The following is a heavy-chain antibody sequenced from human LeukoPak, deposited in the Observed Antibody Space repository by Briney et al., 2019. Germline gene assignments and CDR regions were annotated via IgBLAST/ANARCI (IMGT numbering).Heavy chain of an antibody. V-gene: IGHV4-4*07. D-gene: IGHD3-10*01. CDR1: GGSFSTYY. CDR2: IYTSGTT. J-gene: IGHJ4*02. CDR3: ARDAKYYYGSRTYFFFEY. Sequence: SETLSLTCTVSGGSFSTYYWSWIRQPAGKGLEWIGHIYTSGTTNYNPSLKSRVTMSIDTSKNQFSLKLSSITAADTAVYYCARDAKYYYGSRTYFFFEYWGQGTPLTVSS.